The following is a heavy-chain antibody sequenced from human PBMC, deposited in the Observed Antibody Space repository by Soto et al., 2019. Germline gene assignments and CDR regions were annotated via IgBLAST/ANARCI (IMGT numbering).Heavy chain of an antibody. Sequence: QVQLLQSGAEVKKPGASLKISCKASGYTFTNYYIHWMRQAAGQGLEWMGIINPGTGSTSFAQKFQCRVTVTGDTSTNTVYMELSSLKSDDTAVYYCALWRRSISSSGRNFWSGPLDDWGQGTLVAVSS. CDR3: ALWRRSISSSGRNFWSGPLDD. J-gene: IGHJ4*02. CDR2: INPGTGST. V-gene: IGHV1-46*03. CDR1: GYTFTNYY. D-gene: IGHD3-3*01.